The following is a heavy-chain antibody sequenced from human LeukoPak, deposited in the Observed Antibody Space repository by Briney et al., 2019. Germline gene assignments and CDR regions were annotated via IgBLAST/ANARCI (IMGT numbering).Heavy chain of an antibody. Sequence: NAGGSLRLSCAASGFTFSTYNMNWVRQAPGKGLEWVSSISSSSSYIYYADSVKGRFTISRDNAKNSLYLQMNSLRAEDTAVYYCARDPGFDYWGQGTLVTVSS. J-gene: IGHJ4*02. D-gene: IGHD1-14*01. CDR2: ISSSSSYI. CDR1: GFTFSTYN. V-gene: IGHV3-21*01. CDR3: ARDPGFDY.